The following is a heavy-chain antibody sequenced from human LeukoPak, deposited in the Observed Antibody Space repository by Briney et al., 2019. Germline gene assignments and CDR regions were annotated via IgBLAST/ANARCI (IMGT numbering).Heavy chain of an antibody. CDR2: IKKDGSEK. Sequence: PGGSLRLSCAASGFTFSSYWMSWVRQAPGKGLEWVANIKKDGSEKYYVDSVKGRFTISRVNAKNSLYLQMNSLRAEDTAVYYCARDRYSSSWYTGIGYYYGMDVWGQGTTVTVSS. D-gene: IGHD6-13*01. J-gene: IGHJ6*02. CDR3: ARDRYSSSWYTGIGYYYGMDV. CDR1: GFTFSSYW. V-gene: IGHV3-7*01.